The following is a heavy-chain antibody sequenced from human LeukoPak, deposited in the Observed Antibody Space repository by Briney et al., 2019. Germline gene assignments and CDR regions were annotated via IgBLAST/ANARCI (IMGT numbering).Heavy chain of an antibody. CDR1: GFTVSSNL. V-gene: IGHV3-53*01. D-gene: IGHD3-3*02. J-gene: IGHJ4*02. CDR3: ARGASRISWPGIDY. CDR2: SYSAGAT. Sequence: PGGSLRLSCAASGFTVSSNLMTWVRQSPGRGLEWLSSSYSAGATYYADSVKGRFTISRDHSNNSVSLQMTNLRVEDTAIYYCARGASRISWPGIDYWGQGTLVTVPS.